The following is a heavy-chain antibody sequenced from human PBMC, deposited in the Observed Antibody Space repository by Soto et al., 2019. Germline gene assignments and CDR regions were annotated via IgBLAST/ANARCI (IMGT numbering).Heavy chain of an antibody. CDR3: ASGQGAGPGFDY. Sequence: SETLSLTCDVSSVSILTTNWWSWVRQPPGKGLEWIGEIYHSGSTNYNPSLKSRVTMSVDKSKSQFSLKLSSVTAADTALYYCASGQGAGPGFDYWGQGTLVTVSS. D-gene: IGHD3-16*01. CDR2: IYHSGST. V-gene: IGHV4-4*02. CDR1: SVSILTTNW. J-gene: IGHJ4*02.